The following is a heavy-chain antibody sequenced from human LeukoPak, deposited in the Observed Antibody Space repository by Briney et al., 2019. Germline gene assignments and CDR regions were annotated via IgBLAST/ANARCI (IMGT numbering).Heavy chain of an antibody. CDR2: IYYSGRN. J-gene: IGHJ4*02. D-gene: IGHD6-6*01. Sequence: SETLSLTCTVSGGSISSSSYYWGWIRQPPGKGLECIGSIYYSGRNYYNPSLKSRVTISVDTSKNQFSLKLSSVTAADTAVYYCARVQYSSSVDSWGQGTLVTVSS. CDR3: ARVQYSSSVDS. V-gene: IGHV4-39*07. CDR1: GGSISSSSYY.